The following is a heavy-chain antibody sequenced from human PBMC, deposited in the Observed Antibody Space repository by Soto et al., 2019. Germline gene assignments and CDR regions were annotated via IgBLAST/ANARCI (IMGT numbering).Heavy chain of an antibody. CDR2: IYYSGST. CDR1: GGSISSGDYY. Sequence: PSETLSLTCTVSGGSISSGDYYWSWIRQPPGKGLEWIGYIYYSGSTYYNPSLKSRVTISVDTSKNQFSLKLSSVTAADTAVYYCARRVPEGYYYYGMDVWGQGTTVTVSS. V-gene: IGHV4-30-4*01. CDR3: ARRVPEGYYYYGMDV. J-gene: IGHJ6*01.